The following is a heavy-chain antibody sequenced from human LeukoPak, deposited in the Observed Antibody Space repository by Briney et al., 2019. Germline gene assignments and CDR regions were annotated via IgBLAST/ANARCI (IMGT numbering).Heavy chain of an antibody. CDR2: ILYDGSNK. Sequence: GGSLRLSCAASGFTFSRYGMHWVRQAPGKGREWVAVILYDGSNKDYADSVKGRFTISRDNSKNTLFLQMNSLRAEDTAVYYCATGLWSGGSCGHIDYWGQGTLVTVSS. CDR3: ATGLWSGGSCGHIDY. D-gene: IGHD2-15*01. J-gene: IGHJ4*02. V-gene: IGHV3-33*05. CDR1: GFTFSRYG.